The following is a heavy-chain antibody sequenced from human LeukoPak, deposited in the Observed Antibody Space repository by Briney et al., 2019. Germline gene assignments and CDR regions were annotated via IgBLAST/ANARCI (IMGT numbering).Heavy chain of an antibody. Sequence: GGSLRLSCAASGFTFISYWMHWVCQAPGKGLVWVSRINSDGSTTSYAASVKGRFTISRDTAKNTLYLQMNSLRAEDTAVYYCARGHHYYDSSAYYYWGQGTLVTVSS. V-gene: IGHV3-74*01. D-gene: IGHD3-22*01. J-gene: IGHJ4*02. CDR2: INSDGSTT. CDR3: ARGHHYYDSSAYYY. CDR1: GFTFISYW.